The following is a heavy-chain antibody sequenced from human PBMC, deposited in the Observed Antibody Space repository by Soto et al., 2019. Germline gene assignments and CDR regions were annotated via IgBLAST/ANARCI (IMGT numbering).Heavy chain of an antibody. J-gene: IGHJ4*02. Sequence: ASVKVSCKAAGYIFTGYHMHWVRQAPGQGLEWMGWISPNSGDTNYAQKLQGRVTMTTDTSTSTAYMELRSLRSDDTAIYYCARDIQPYYYDSSGFSDYWGQGTLVTVSS. V-gene: IGHV1-18*04. CDR2: ISPNSGDT. CDR1: GYIFTGYH. CDR3: ARDIQPYYYDSSGFSDY. D-gene: IGHD3-22*01.